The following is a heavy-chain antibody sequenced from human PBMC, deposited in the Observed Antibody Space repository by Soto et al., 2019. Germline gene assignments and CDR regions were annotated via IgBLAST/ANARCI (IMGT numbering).Heavy chain of an antibody. D-gene: IGHD1-26*01. CDR1: GFTFSSYS. CDR3: ARGLQGGSQRGYFDN. CDR2: ISYDGSNK. J-gene: IGHJ4*02. V-gene: IGHV3-30-3*01. Sequence: QVQLVESGGGVGQPGRSLRVSCAASGFTFSSYSMHWVRQAPGKGLEWVAVISYDGSNKYYADPVKGRFTISRDNSENTLYLQMNSLRTEDTAVYYCARGLQGGSQRGYFDNWGQGTLVTVSS.